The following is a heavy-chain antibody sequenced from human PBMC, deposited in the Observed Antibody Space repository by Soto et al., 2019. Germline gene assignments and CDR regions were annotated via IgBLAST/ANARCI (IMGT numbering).Heavy chain of an antibody. D-gene: IGHD5-12*01. Sequence: QVQLVQSGAEVKKPGSSVTVSCKASGGTISSYTISWVRQAPGQGLEWMGGIIPIFGTVNYAQKFQGRVMITADESTSTAYMELSSLRSEDTAVYYCARGNHRWLQLWYFDLWGRGTLVTVSS. V-gene: IGHV1-69*12. CDR3: ARGNHRWLQLWYFDL. CDR2: IIPIFGTV. J-gene: IGHJ2*01. CDR1: GGTISSYT.